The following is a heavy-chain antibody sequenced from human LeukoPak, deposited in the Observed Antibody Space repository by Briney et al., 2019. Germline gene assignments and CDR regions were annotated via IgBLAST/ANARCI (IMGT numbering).Heavy chain of an antibody. CDR2: ISSSGSTI. J-gene: IGHJ4*02. Sequence: GGSLRLSCAASGFTSSSYEMNWVRQAPGKGLEWVSYISSSGSTIYYADSVKGRFTISRDNSKNTLYLQMNSLRAEDTAVYYCAKDFLYCSSTSCYTSYWGQGTLVTVSS. V-gene: IGHV3-48*03. D-gene: IGHD2-2*02. CDR3: AKDFLYCSSTSCYTSY. CDR1: GFTSSSYE.